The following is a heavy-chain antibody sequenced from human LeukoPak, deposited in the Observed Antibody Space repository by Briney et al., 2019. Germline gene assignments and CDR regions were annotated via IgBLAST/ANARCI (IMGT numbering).Heavy chain of an antibody. Sequence: ASVKVSCKASGYTFTSYDINWVRQATGQGLEWMGWMNPNSGNTGYAQKFQGRVTITADESTSTAYMELRGLRSEDTAVYYCAREGGLSRYQVLSHGSFDYWGQGTLVTVSS. D-gene: IGHD2-2*01. CDR1: GYTFTSYD. J-gene: IGHJ4*02. CDR2: MNPNSGNT. CDR3: AREGGLSRYQVLSHGSFDY. V-gene: IGHV1-8*03.